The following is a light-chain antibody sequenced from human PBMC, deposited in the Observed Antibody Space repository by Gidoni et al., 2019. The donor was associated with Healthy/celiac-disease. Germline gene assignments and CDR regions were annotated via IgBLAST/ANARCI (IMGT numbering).Light chain of an antibody. CDR3: CSYAGSSLYV. J-gene: IGLJ1*01. CDR2: EVS. Sequence: QSALTQPASVSGSPGPSITISCTGTSSDVGSYNLVSWYQQHPGKAPKLMIYEVSKRPSGVSNRFSGSKSGNTASLTISGLQAEDEADYYCCSYAGSSLYVFGTGTKVTV. V-gene: IGLV2-23*02. CDR1: SSDVGSYNL.